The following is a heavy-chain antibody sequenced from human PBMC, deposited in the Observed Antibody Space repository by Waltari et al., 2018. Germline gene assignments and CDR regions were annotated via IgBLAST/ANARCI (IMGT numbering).Heavy chain of an antibody. CDR2: INHSGGT. Sequence: QVQLQQWGAGLLKPSETLSLTCAFYGGSFSGYYWSWIRQPPGKGLEWIGEINHSGGTNYNPSLKSRVTISVDTSKKQFSLKLNSVTAADTAVYYCARATGYSSGWYIYWGQGTLVTVSS. V-gene: IGHV4-34*02. CDR1: GGSFSGYY. J-gene: IGHJ4*02. D-gene: IGHD6-19*01. CDR3: ARATGYSSGWYIY.